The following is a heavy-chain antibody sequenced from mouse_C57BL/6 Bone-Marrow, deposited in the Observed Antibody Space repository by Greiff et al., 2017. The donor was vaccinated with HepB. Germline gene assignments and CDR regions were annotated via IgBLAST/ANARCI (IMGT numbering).Heavy chain of an antibody. CDR2: INPNNGGT. J-gene: IGHJ1*03. CDR1: GYTFTDYN. Sequence: EVQLVESGPELVKPGASVKIPCKASGYTFTDYNMDWVKQSHGKSLEWIGDINPNNGGTIYNQKFKGKATLTVDKSSSTAYMELRSLTSEDTAVYYCARCTDWYFDVWGTGTTVTVSS. V-gene: IGHV1-18*01. D-gene: IGHD5-1*01. CDR3: ARCTDWYFDV.